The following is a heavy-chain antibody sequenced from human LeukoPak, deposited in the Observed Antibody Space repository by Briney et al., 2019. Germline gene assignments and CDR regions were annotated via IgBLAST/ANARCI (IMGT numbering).Heavy chain of an antibody. Sequence: PGRSLRLSCAASGFTFSSYALHWVRQAPGKGLEWVAVISYDGSNKYADSVKGRFTISRDNSKNTLYLQMNSLRAEDTAVYYCALNRGGGWYFHYWGQGTLVTVSS. CDR1: GFTFSSYA. V-gene: IGHV3-30*04. D-gene: IGHD6-19*01. J-gene: IGHJ4*02. CDR3: ALNRGGGWYFHY. CDR2: ISYDGSNK.